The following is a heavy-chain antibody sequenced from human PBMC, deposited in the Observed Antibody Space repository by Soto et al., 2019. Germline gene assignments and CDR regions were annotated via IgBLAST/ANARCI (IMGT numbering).Heavy chain of an antibody. D-gene: IGHD5-12*01. J-gene: IGHJ4*02. CDR2: IIPILGIA. CDR3: ARDLVVGGRVATRADY. V-gene: IGHV1-69*04. CDR1: GGTFSSYT. Sequence: SVKVSCKASGGTFSSYTISWVRQAPGQGLEWMGRIIPILGIANYAQKFQGRVTITADKSTSTAYMELSSLRSEDTAVYYRARDLVVGGRVATRADYWGKGTMGTVSS.